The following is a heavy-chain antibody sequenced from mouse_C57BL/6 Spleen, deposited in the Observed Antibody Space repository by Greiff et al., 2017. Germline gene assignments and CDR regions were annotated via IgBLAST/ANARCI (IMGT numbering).Heavy chain of an antibody. J-gene: IGHJ2*01. CDR3: ASEAYCGYDEGVFDY. CDR2: ISYDGSN. CDR1: GYSITSGYY. V-gene: IGHV3-6*01. D-gene: IGHD2-9*01. Sequence: EVQLQESGPGLVKPSQSLSLTCSVTGYSITSGYYWNWIRQFPGNKLEWMGYISYDGSNNYNPSLKNRISITRDTSKNQFFLKLNSVTTEDTATYYGASEAYCGYDEGVFDYWGQGTTLTVSS.